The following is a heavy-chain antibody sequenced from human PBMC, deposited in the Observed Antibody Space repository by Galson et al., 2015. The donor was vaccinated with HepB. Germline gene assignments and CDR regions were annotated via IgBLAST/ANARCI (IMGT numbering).Heavy chain of an antibody. J-gene: IGHJ3*02. Sequence: SLRLSCAVSGITFSSYWMNWLRQAPGKGLECVASIKPDGTETLYVDPVKGRFTISRDNAKNSLYLQMNSLTVEDTAVYYCATGGLMYAFDIWGRGTKVTVSS. CDR3: ATGGLMYAFDI. CDR2: IKPDGTET. D-gene: IGHD2-8*01. V-gene: IGHV3-7*01. CDR1: GITFSSYW.